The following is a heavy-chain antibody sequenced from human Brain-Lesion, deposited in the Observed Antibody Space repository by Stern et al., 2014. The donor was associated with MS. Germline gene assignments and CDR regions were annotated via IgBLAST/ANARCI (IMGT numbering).Heavy chain of an antibody. CDR3: AKLWLGELPESPFDY. D-gene: IGHD3-10*01. CDR1: GGSISSSSYY. CDR2: IYYRGRT. Sequence: QVQLVQSGPGLVKPSETLSLTCTVSGGSISSSSYYWGWIRQPPGKGLEWIGRIYYRGRTYYSPSLKSRVTISMETSKNQFHPRGSSGTAADTAVYFCAKLWLGELPESPFDYWGQGTLVTVSS. J-gene: IGHJ4*02. V-gene: IGHV4-39*01.